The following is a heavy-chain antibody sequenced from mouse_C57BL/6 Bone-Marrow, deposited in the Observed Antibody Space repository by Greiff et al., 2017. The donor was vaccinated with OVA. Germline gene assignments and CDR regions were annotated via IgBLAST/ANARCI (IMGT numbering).Heavy chain of an antibody. CDR1: GYTFTSYW. V-gene: IGHV1-64*01. CDR2: IHPNSGST. D-gene: IGHD1-1*01. J-gene: IGHJ1*03. Sequence: VQLQQPGAELVKPGASVKLSCKASGYTFTSYWMNWVKQRHGQGLEWIGMIHPNSGSTNYNEKFKSKATLTVDKSSSTAYMQISSLTSADSAVYDCARDPCCGRSYWYFDVWGTGTTVTVSS. CDR3: ARDPCCGRSYWYFDV.